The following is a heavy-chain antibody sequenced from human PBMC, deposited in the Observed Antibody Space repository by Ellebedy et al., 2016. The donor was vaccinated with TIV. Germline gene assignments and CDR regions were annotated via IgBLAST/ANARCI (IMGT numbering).Heavy chain of an antibody. CDR3: AALGQWQVDTGGY. V-gene: IGHV4-34*01. D-gene: IGHD6-19*01. Sequence: MPSETLSLTCAVYGGSFSGYYWSWIRQPPGKGLEWIGEINHSGGTSYNPSLKSRVTISADTSKKQLSLKLRSVTAADTAVYYCAALGQWQVDTGGYWGQGTLVIVSS. CDR1: GGSFSGYY. CDR2: INHSGGT. J-gene: IGHJ4*02.